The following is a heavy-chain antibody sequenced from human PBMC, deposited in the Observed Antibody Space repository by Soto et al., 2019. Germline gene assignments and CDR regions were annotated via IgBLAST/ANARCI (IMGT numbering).Heavy chain of an antibody. V-gene: IGHV4-34*01. CDR3: ARGCSRTSCYGVGYYYYMDV. CDR1: GGSFSGYY. CDR2: INHSGST. D-gene: IGHD2-2*01. J-gene: IGHJ6*03. Sequence: SETLSLTCAVYGGSFSGYYWSWIRQPPGKGLEWIGEINHSGSTNYNPSLKSRVTISVDTSKNQFSLKLSSVTAADTAVYYCARGCSRTSCYGVGYYYYMDVGGKGTTVTVSS.